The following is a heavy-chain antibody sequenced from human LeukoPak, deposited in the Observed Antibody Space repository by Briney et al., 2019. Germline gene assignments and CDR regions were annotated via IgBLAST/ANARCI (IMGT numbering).Heavy chain of an antibody. CDR2: IRSKAYGGTT. V-gene: IGHV3-49*04. CDR1: GFTFGDYA. D-gene: IGHD6-13*01. Sequence: GGSLRLSCTASGFTFGDYAMSWVRQAPGKGLEWVGFIRSKAYGGTTEYAASVKGRFTISRDDSKSIAYLQMNSLKTEDTAVYYCTRVGLAAAGTFYFDYWGQGTLVTVSS. CDR3: TRVGLAAAGTFYFDY. J-gene: IGHJ4*02.